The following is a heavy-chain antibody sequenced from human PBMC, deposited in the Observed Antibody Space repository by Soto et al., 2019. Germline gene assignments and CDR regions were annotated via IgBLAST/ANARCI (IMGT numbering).Heavy chain of an antibody. D-gene: IGHD6-13*01. CDR2: IYHSGST. CDR3: ARLYSRIAAISRVGWFDP. J-gene: IGHJ5*02. V-gene: IGHV4-4*02. Sequence: PSETLSLTCAVSGGSISSSNWWSWVRQPPGKGLEWIGEIYHSGSTNYNPSLKSRVTISVDTSKNQFSLKLSSVTAADTAVYYCARLYSRIAAISRVGWFDPWGQGTLVTVSS. CDR1: GGSISSSNW.